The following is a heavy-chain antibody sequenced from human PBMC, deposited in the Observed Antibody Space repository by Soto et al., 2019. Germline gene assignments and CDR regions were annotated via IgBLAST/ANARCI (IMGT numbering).Heavy chain of an antibody. J-gene: IGHJ6*02. CDR3: ASSYSNYALIDYYYYGMDV. V-gene: IGHV1-3*01. Sequence: ASVKVSWKASGYTFTSYAMHWVRQAPGQRLEWMGWINAGNGNTKYSQKFQGRVTITRDTSASTAYMELSSLRSEDTAVYYCASSYSNYALIDYYYYGMDVWGQGTTVTVSS. CDR2: INAGNGNT. D-gene: IGHD4-4*01. CDR1: GYTFTSYA.